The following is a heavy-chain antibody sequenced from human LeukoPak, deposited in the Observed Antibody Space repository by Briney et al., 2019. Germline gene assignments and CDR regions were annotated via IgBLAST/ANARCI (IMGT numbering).Heavy chain of an antibody. V-gene: IGHV3-74*01. CDR1: GFAFSTYW. D-gene: IGHD3-9*01. CDR3: AKDCDWESGH. CDR2: ITGDGDST. Sequence: GGSLRLSCAASGFAFSTYWMHWVRQVPGKGLEWISCITGDGDSTGYADSVKDRFTISRDNDESTVSLHMNAVRAEDTAVYYCAKDCDWESGHWGQGTLVTVSS. J-gene: IGHJ4*02.